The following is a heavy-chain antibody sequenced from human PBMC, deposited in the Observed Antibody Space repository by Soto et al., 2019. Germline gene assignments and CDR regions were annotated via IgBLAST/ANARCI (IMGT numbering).Heavy chain of an antibody. Sequence: GASVKVSCKASGYTFTSYGISWVRQAPGQGLEWMGWISAYNGNTNYAQKLQGRVTMTTDTSTSTAYMELRSLRSDDTAVYYCAGWPYDSSGYYPLYWGQGTLVTAPQ. D-gene: IGHD3-22*01. CDR2: ISAYNGNT. J-gene: IGHJ4*02. CDR3: AGWPYDSSGYYPLY. V-gene: IGHV1-18*04. CDR1: GYTFTSYG.